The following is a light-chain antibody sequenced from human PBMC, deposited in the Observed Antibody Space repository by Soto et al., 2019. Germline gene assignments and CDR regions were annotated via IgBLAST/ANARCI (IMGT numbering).Light chain of an antibody. CDR3: QHYNSYPYT. CDR1: QTISSW. CDR2: DAS. Sequence: DIQMTQSPSTLSASAGDRVTITCRASQTISSWLAWYQQKPGKAPKLLIYDASTLASGAPSRFSGSGSGTEFTLAISSLQPDDFATYYCQHYNSYPYTFGQGTELEIQ. J-gene: IGKJ2*01. V-gene: IGKV1-5*01.